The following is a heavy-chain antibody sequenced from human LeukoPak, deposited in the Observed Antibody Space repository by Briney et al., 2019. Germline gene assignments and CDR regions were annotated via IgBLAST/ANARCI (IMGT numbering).Heavy chain of an antibody. D-gene: IGHD3-3*01. CDR2: INPSGGST. J-gene: IGHJ4*02. CDR1: GYTFTSYY. CDR3: ARDRWVPGGRSGSVDY. V-gene: IGHV1-46*01. Sequence: ASVKVSCKASGYTFTSYYMHWVRQAPGQGLEWMGIINPSGGSTSYAQKFQGRVTMTTDTSTSTAYMELRSLRSDDTAVYYCARDRWVPGGRSGSVDYWGQGTLVTVYS.